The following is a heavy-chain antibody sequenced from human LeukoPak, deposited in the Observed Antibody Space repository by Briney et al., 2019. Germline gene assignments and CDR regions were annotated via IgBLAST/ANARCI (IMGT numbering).Heavy chain of an antibody. V-gene: IGHV4-39*07. Sequence: PSETLSLTCSVSGGSFGSTSYYWGWIRQPPGKGLEWIANIYHTGSTNYNPSLKSRVTISVDTSKNQFSLKLSSVTAADTAVYYCARRGLGYSYGIDYWGQGTLVTVSS. J-gene: IGHJ4*02. CDR2: IYHTGST. CDR3: ARRGLGYSYGIDY. D-gene: IGHD5-18*01. CDR1: GGSFGSTSYY.